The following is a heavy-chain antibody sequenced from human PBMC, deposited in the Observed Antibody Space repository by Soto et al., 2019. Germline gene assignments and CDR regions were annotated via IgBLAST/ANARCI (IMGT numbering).Heavy chain of an antibody. CDR3: AEVVGGYYDGIDG. CDR1: GFTFHDYT. Sequence: EVQLVESGGVVVQPGGSLRLSCVASGFTFHDYTMHWVRQAPGKGLEWVSLFSWDGSSAYYGDSVKGRFATSRDNNKNTVYLQLNSLRTEDTAVYFCAEVVGGYYDGIDGWGQGTTVTVSS. J-gene: IGHJ6*02. CDR2: FSWDGSSA. D-gene: IGHD3-10*01. V-gene: IGHV3-43*01.